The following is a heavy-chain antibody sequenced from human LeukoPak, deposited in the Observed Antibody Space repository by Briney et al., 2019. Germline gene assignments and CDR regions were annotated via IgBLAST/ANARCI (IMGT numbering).Heavy chain of an antibody. Sequence: GGSLRLSCAASGFTFSNSWISWVRQAPGKGLEWVGRIKNKTDGGTTDYAAPVKGRFTISRDDSKNTLYLQMNSLKTEDTAVYYCTTEGLYYDYVWGSYRYGDYWGQGTLVTVSS. CDR2: IKNKTDGGTT. CDR3: TTEGLYYDYVWGSYRYGDY. J-gene: IGHJ4*02. V-gene: IGHV3-15*01. CDR1: GFTFSNSW. D-gene: IGHD3-16*02.